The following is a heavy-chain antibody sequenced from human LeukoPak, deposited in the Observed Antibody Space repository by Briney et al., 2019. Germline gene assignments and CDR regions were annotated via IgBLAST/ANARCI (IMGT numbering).Heavy chain of an antibody. CDR2: IIPISGTA. D-gene: IGHD3-9*01. CDR3: ARVNDILTGPIEGFDP. Sequence: SVKVSCKASGGTFSSYAISWVRQAPGQGLEWMGGIIPISGTANYAQKFQGRVTITADESTSTAYMELSSLRSEDTAVYYCARVNDILTGPIEGFDPWGQGTLVTVSS. V-gene: IGHV1-69*01. CDR1: GGTFSSYA. J-gene: IGHJ5*02.